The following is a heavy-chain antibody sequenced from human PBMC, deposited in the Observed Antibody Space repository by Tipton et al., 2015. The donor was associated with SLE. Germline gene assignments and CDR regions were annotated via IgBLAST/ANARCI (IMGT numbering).Heavy chain of an antibody. Sequence: TLSLTCTVSGGSVSSGSYYWSWIRQPAGKGLEWIGQIYTSGSTRYNPSLKSRVTISVDTSKNQFSLELSSVTAADTAVYYCARPAVYGDSRGGFDIRGQGTMVTVSS. CDR2: IYTSGST. V-gene: IGHV4-61*09. J-gene: IGHJ3*02. D-gene: IGHD4-17*01. CDR1: GGSVSSGSYY. CDR3: ARPAVYGDSRGGFDI.